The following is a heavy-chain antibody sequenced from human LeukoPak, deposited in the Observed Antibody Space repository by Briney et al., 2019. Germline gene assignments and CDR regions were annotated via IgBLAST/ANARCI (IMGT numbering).Heavy chain of an antibody. CDR2: ISYDGSNK. CDR3: AKDGSGYSGYADY. D-gene: IGHD5-12*01. Sequence: AGGSLRLSCAASGFTFSSYGMHWVRQAPGKGLEWVAVISYDGSNKYYADSVKGRFTISRDNSKNTLCLQMNSLRAEDTAVYYCAKDGSGYSGYADYWGQGTLVTVSS. CDR1: GFTFSSYG. J-gene: IGHJ4*02. V-gene: IGHV3-30*18.